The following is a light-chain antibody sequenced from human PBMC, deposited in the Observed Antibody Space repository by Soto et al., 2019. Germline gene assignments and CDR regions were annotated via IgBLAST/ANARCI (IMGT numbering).Light chain of an antibody. CDR1: QSVSSRY. V-gene: IGKV3-20*01. J-gene: IGKJ5*01. CDR3: QQYGGSPPIT. CDR2: GAS. Sequence: EIVLTQSPGTLSLSPGERATLSCRASQSVSSRYLTWYQPKPGQAPRLLIYGASSRATGIPDRFSGSWSGTDFSLTISRLEPEDFAVYSWQQYGGSPPITFGQGTRLEIK.